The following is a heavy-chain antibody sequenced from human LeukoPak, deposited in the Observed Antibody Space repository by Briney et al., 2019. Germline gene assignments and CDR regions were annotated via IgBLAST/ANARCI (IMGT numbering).Heavy chain of an antibody. Sequence: ASVKVSCKVSGYTLTELSMHWVRQAPGKGLEWMGGFDPEDGETIYAQKFQGRVTMTEDTSTDTAYMELSSLRSEDTAVYYCATTYYYVSSGLPNDYWGQGTLVAVSS. D-gene: IGHD3-22*01. CDR2: FDPEDGET. V-gene: IGHV1-24*01. CDR3: ATTYYYVSSGLPNDY. J-gene: IGHJ4*02. CDR1: GYTLTELS.